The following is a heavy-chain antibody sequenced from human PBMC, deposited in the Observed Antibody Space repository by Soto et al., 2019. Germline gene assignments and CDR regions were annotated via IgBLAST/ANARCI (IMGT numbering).Heavy chain of an antibody. J-gene: IGHJ4*02. CDR1: GFSFSLFW. Sequence: VGSLRLSCAASGFSFSLFWMSWVRQTPGKGLEWVANINEDGSEKFFADSVKGRFTISRDNAKNSLSLQMNSLTADDTAVYYCARTGWPQSSYYFDYWGQGTLVTVSS. CDR2: INEDGSEK. V-gene: IGHV3-7*03. CDR3: ARTGWPQSSYYFDY. D-gene: IGHD3-16*01.